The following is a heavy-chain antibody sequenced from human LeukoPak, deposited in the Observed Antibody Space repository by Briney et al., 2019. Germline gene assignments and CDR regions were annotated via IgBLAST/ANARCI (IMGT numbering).Heavy chain of an antibody. CDR1: GFTFSSYS. V-gene: IGHV3-21*01. CDR2: ISSSSSYI. J-gene: IGHJ6*02. Sequence: PGGSLRLSCAASGFTFSSYSMNWVRQAPGKGLEWVSSISSSSSYIYYADSVKGRFTISRDNAKNSLYLQMNSLRAEDTAVYYCARDYSHSSWYIVTTRKLDGMDVWGQGTTVTVSS. D-gene: IGHD6-13*01. CDR3: ARDYSHSSWYIVTTRKLDGMDV.